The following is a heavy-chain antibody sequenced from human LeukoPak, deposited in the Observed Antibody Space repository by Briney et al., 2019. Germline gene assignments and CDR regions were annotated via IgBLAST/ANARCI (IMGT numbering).Heavy chain of an antibody. CDR1: GYTFSNYG. J-gene: IGHJ3*02. Sequence: APVKVSCKASGYTFSNYGITWVRQVPGQGLECMGWISGYNGNTNYERKFHGRVTMTIDKSTTTAYMELSSLASDDTGVYYCARQSMVLSRSPDDALDIWGQGTRVIVSS. V-gene: IGHV1-18*04. D-gene: IGHD3-10*01. CDR3: ARQSMVLSRSPDDALDI. CDR2: ISGYNGNT.